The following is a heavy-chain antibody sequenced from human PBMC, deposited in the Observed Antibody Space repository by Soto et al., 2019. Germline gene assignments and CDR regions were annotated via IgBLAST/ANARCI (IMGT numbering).Heavy chain of an antibody. D-gene: IGHD1-1*01. CDR3: ARVGGNWNDDYFDY. Sequence: QVQLVQSGAEVKKPGASVKVSCKASGYTFSDHDINWVRQASGQGPEWLGWMNPNSGDTGYAQNFQGRVTMTRDPSKRTAYMELSSLRSEDTAVYYCARVGGNWNDDYFDYWGQGTLVTVSS. J-gene: IGHJ4*02. V-gene: IGHV1-8*01. CDR1: GYTFSDHD. CDR2: MNPNSGDT.